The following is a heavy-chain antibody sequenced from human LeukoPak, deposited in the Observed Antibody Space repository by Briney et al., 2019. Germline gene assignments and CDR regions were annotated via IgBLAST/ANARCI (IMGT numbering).Heavy chain of an antibody. Sequence: SETLSLTCTVSGGSISSYYWSWIRQPPGKGLEWIGYIYYSGSTNYNPSLKSRVTTSVDTSKNQFSLKLSSVTAADTAVYYCARGRYYDSSGYGIDYWGQGTLVTVSS. CDR1: GGSISSYY. V-gene: IGHV4-59*01. CDR2: IYYSGST. CDR3: ARGRYYDSSGYGIDY. D-gene: IGHD3-22*01. J-gene: IGHJ4*02.